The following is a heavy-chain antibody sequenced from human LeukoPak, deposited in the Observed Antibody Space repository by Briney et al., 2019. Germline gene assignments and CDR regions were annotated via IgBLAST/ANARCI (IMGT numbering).Heavy chain of an antibody. V-gene: IGHV3-23*01. J-gene: IGHJ4*02. CDR3: ARDCSGGSCFDY. CDR2: ISGSGGST. D-gene: IGHD2-15*01. CDR1: GFTFSSYA. Sequence: GGSLRLSCAASGFTFSSYAMSWVRQAPGKGLEWVSAISGSGGSTYYADSVKGRFTISRDNSKNTLYVQMNSLRAEDTAVYYCARDCSGGSCFDYWGQGTLVTVSS.